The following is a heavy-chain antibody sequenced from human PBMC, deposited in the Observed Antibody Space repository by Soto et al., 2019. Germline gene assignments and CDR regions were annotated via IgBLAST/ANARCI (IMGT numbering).Heavy chain of an antibody. J-gene: IGHJ4*02. CDR1: GINFHNYA. CDR2: INWNTGVI. V-gene: IGHV3-9*01. Sequence: EVQVVESGGGLVQPGRSLRLSCVASGINFHNYAMQWVRQVPGKDLEWVSGINWNTGVIGYADSVKGRFILSRDNAKNSLYLEMNSXRVEDTALYXCAXXXYDTGGSDSXGPGTVVTVSS. CDR3: AXXXYDTGGSDS. D-gene: IGHD3-10*01.